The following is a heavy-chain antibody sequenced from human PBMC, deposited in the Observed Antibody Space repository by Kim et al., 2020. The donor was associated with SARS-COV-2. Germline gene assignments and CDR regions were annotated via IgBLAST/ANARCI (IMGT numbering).Heavy chain of an antibody. J-gene: IGHJ6*02. Sequence: ASVKVSCKASGYTFTTYAMHCVPQAPGHRLEWMGWLNAGNGNTKYSQTLQGRVTITRATSPRTASMDLSSLRSEHTAVYSCAHSKAPPAGDYTSGMDAWG. CDR2: LNAGNGNT. CDR3: AHSKAPPAGDYTSGMDA. CDR1: GYTFTTYA. D-gene: IGHD4-4*01. V-gene: IGHV1-3*01.